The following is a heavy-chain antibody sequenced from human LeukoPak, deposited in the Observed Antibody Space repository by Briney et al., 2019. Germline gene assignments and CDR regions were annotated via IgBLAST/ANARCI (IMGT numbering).Heavy chain of an antibody. D-gene: IGHD1-26*01. CDR3: ARDPIGDNWFDP. CDR2: INPNSGGT. J-gene: IGHJ5*02. V-gene: IGHV1-2*02. CDR1: GYTFTGYY. Sequence: ASVKVSCKASGYTFTGYYMHWVRQAPGQGLEWMGWINPNSGGTNYAQKFQGRVTMTRDTSISTAYMELSRLRSDDTAVYYCARDPIGDNWFDPWGQGTLVTVSS.